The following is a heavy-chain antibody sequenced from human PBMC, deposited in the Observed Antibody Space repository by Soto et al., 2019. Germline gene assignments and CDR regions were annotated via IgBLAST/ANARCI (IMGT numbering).Heavy chain of an antibody. J-gene: IGHJ4*02. CDR3: ANSRITVTSHFDN. CDR1: GFALSSYA. V-gene: IGHV3-23*01. CDR2: ISATGMST. Sequence: PWGSLRLSCAASGFALSSYAMSWVRQAPGKGLEWDSAISATGMSTYYADSVKGRFTISRDNSKNMMILQMTSLRAEDTARYVCANSRITVTSHFDNWGRGALVTVAS. D-gene: IGHD6-19*01.